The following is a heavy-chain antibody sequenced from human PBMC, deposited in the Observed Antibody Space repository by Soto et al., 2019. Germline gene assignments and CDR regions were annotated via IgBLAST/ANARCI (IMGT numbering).Heavy chain of an antibody. D-gene: IGHD4-17*01. CDR2: IFSNDEK. CDR3: ARMVRTMVTSNYYYYMDV. Sequence: SGPTLVNPTETLTLTCTVSGFSLSNARMGVSWIRQPPGKALEWLAHIFSNDEKSYSTSLESRLTISKDTSKSQVVLTMTNMDPVDTGTYYCARMVRTMVTSNYYYYMDVWGKGTTVTVSS. V-gene: IGHV2-26*01. CDR1: GFSLSNARMG. J-gene: IGHJ6*03.